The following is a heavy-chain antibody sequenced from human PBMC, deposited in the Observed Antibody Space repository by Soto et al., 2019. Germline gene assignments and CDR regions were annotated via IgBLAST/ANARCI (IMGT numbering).Heavy chain of an antibody. CDR3: ARDSASSGVFT. J-gene: IGHJ3*01. CDR2: ISRSGTT. D-gene: IGHD6-19*01. V-gene: IGHV4-4*02. Sequence: QVQLQESGPGLVKPSGTLSLTCAVTGGSISSSNWWTWVRQPPGEGLEWVGEISRSGTTNYKPSLKSRVSISVDKSRNEFSLNLGSVTAVDTAMYYCARDSASSGVFTWGQGTMVTVSS. CDR1: GGSISSSNW.